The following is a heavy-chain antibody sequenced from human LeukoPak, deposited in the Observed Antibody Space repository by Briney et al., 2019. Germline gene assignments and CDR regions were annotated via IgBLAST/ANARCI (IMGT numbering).Heavy chain of an antibody. CDR1: GGSFSGYY. CDR3: ARAGTGDCSSTSCTVDY. J-gene: IGHJ4*02. D-gene: IGHD2-2*01. CDR2: INHSGST. Sequence: PSETLSLTCAVYGGSFSGYYWSWIRQPPGKGLEWIGEINHSGSTNYNPSLKSRVTISVDTSKNQFSLKLSSVTAADAAVYYCARAGTGDCSSTSCTVDYWGQGTLVTVSS. V-gene: IGHV4-34*01.